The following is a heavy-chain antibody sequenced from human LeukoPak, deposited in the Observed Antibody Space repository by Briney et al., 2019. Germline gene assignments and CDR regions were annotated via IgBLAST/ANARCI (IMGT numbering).Heavy chain of an antibody. J-gene: IGHJ3*02. CDR2: IKQDGSEK. CDR3: ARSTSSSWYSVSDAFDI. CDR1: GFTFSSYW. Sequence: PGGSLRLPCAASGFTFSSYWMSWVRQAPGKGLEWVANIKQDGSEKYYVDSVKGRFTISRDNAKNSLYLQMNSLRAEDTAVYYCARSTSSSWYSVSDAFDIWGQGTMVTVSS. V-gene: IGHV3-7*01. D-gene: IGHD6-13*01.